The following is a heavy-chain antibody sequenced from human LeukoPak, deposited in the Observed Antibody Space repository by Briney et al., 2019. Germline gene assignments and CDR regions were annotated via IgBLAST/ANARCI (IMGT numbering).Heavy chain of an antibody. D-gene: IGHD3-10*01. CDR2: IGTAGDT. CDR3: AKGAQYYYGSGSSPTDY. V-gene: IGHV3-13*01. Sequence: GGSLRLSCAASGFTFKSYDMHWVRQVAGRGLEWVSGIGTAGDTYYQGSVKGRFTISRDNAKNSLYLQMNSLRAEDTALYYCAKGAQYYYGSGSSPTDYWGQGTLVTVSS. J-gene: IGHJ4*02. CDR1: GFTFKSYD.